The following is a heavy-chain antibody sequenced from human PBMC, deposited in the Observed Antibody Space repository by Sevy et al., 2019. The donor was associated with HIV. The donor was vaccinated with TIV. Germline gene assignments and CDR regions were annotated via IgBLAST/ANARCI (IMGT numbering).Heavy chain of an antibody. D-gene: IGHD4-4*01. Sequence: SESLSLTCTVSGDSVSSDNYYWSWIRQPPGKGLEWIGYMFYRGSTNYNPSLKSRVTISVDTSKNQFSLKLNSVTAAHTAVYYCARLSAVSRSYNFDYWGQGTLVTVSS. CDR2: MFYRGST. CDR1: GDSVSSDNYY. V-gene: IGHV4-61*01. CDR3: ARLSAVSRSYNFDY. J-gene: IGHJ4*02.